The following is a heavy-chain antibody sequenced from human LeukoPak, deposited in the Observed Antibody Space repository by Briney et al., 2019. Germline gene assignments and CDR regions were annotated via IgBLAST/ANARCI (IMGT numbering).Heavy chain of an antibody. CDR2: ISASGTIT. D-gene: IGHD3-10*01. V-gene: IGHV3-48*03. J-gene: IGHJ4*02. CDR1: GFTFSSYE. CDR3: AKAPYGSGSNLVDY. Sequence: PGGSLRLSCAASGFTFSSYEMNWVRQAPGKGLEWISHISASGTITHYADSVKGRFTISRDNSKNTLYLQMNSLRAEDTAVYYCAKAPYGSGSNLVDYWGQGTLVTVSS.